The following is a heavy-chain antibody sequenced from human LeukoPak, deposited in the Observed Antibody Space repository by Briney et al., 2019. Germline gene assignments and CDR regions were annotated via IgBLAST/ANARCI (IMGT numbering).Heavy chain of an antibody. D-gene: IGHD2-21*01. Sequence: GGSLRLSCAASGFTFSSYWMSWVRQAPGKGLEWVANIKQDGSEKYYVDSVKGRFTISRDNAKNSLYLQMNSLRAEDTAVYYCAKAPVTSCRGAYCYPFDYWGQGTLVTVSS. V-gene: IGHV3-7*01. CDR1: GFTFSSYW. CDR3: AKAPVTSCRGAYCYPFDY. CDR2: IKQDGSEK. J-gene: IGHJ4*02.